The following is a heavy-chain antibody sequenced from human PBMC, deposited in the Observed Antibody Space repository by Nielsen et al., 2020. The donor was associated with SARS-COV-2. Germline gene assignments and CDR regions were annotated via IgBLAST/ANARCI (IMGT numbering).Heavy chain of an antibody. Sequence: GGSLRLSCAASGFTFSSYAMSWVRQAPGKGLEWVSAISGSGGSTYYADSVKGRFTISRDNSQNTLSLQMNSLRAEDTAVYYCAKVWRSGNSYFDYWGHGTQVTVSS. CDR1: GFTFSSYA. J-gene: IGHJ4*01. CDR3: AKVWRSGNSYFDY. D-gene: IGHD4-23*01. V-gene: IGHV3-23*01. CDR2: ISGSGGST.